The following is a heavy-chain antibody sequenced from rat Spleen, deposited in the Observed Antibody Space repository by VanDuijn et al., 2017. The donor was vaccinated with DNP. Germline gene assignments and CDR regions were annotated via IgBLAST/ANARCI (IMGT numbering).Heavy chain of an antibody. CDR1: GFSLTSYG. CDR3: TRDYRSYYYVMDA. Sequence: QVQLKESGPGLLLSSETLSLTCTVSGFSLTSYGVHWVRQPPGKGLEWMGGIWGDGSTAYNSALKSRLSISRETSKSQVFLKMNSLQTEDTAMYFCTRDYRSYYYVMDAWGQGASVTVSS. V-gene: IGHV2-1*01. D-gene: IGHD1-2*01. CDR2: IWGDGST. J-gene: IGHJ4*01.